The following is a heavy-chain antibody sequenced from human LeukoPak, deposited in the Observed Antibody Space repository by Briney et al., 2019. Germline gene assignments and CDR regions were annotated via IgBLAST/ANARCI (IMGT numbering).Heavy chain of an antibody. CDR3: ARDRATVDAFEI. Sequence: QPGGSLRLSCAASGFTFSSYAMHWVRQAPGKGLEWVAVISYDGSNKYYADSVKGRFTISRDNSKNTLYLQMNSLRAEDTAVYYCARDRATVDAFEIWGQGTMVTVSS. CDR1: GFTFSSYA. V-gene: IGHV3-30*04. J-gene: IGHJ3*02. CDR2: ISYDGSNK.